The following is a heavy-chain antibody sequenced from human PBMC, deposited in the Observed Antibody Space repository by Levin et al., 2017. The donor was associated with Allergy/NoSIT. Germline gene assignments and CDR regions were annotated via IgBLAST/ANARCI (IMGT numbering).Heavy chain of an antibody. Sequence: GGSLRLSCAASGFTFSSYSMNWVRQAPGKGLEWVSYISSSSSTIYYADSVKGRFTISRDNAKNSLYLQMNSLRAEDTAVYYCARDLLLWFGELNHPYFDYWGQGTLVTVSS. J-gene: IGHJ4*02. CDR1: GFTFSSYS. CDR2: ISSSSSTI. CDR3: ARDLLLWFGELNHPYFDY. V-gene: IGHV3-48*04. D-gene: IGHD3-10*01.